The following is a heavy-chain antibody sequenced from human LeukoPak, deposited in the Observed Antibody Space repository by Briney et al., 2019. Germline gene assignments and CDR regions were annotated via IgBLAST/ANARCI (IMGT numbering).Heavy chain of an antibody. J-gene: IGHJ4*02. D-gene: IGHD2-21*02. CDR1: GGSISGYY. CDR2: THYSGST. Sequence: SETLSLTCTVSGGSISGYYWSWIRQPPGKGLEWIGYTHYSGSTRYNPSLENRVTISVDTSKNQFSLNLTSVTAADTAVYYCASRAAFCGDDCFRFDYWGQGTLVTVSS. V-gene: IGHV4-59*01. CDR3: ASRAAFCGDDCFRFDY.